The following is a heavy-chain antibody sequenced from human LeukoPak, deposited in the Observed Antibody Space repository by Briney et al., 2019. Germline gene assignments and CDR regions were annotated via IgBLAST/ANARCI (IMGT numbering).Heavy chain of an antibody. Sequence: XKGLXXVXAISGSGGSTYYADCEKGRVTIARHNRKKTLYMEMNRRRAEDTAVYYCAKDQEGAPPTGYYYGMDVWGQGTTVTVSS. J-gene: IGHJ6*02. D-gene: IGHD1-26*01. CDR2: ISGSGGST. CDR3: AKDQEGAPPTGYYYGMDV. V-gene: IGHV3-23*01.